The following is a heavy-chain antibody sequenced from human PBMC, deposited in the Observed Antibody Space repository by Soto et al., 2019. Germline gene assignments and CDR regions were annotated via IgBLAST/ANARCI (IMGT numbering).Heavy chain of an antibody. Sequence: GGSLRLSCIASGFTFDNYAMTWVRQAPGRGLEWVSAMSGSTTRTNYADSVKGRFTISRDNSRNTLYLQMNSLRAEDTAVYYCAKAGGYSVYAEPYYFDYWGQGTLVNVSS. D-gene: IGHD5-12*01. CDR3: AKAGGYSVYAEPYYFDY. CDR2: MSGSTTRT. CDR1: GFTFDNYA. V-gene: IGHV3-23*01. J-gene: IGHJ4*02.